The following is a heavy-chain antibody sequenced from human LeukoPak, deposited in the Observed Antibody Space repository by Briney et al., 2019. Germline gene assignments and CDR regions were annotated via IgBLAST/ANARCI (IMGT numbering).Heavy chain of an antibody. Sequence: GASVKVSCKVSGYTLTELSMHWVRQAPGKGLEGMGGSDPEDGETIYAQKFQGRVTMSEDTSTDTAYMELSSLRSEDTAVYYRATGSKGSYYYDSSTYDYWGQGTLVTVSS. J-gene: IGHJ4*02. V-gene: IGHV1-24*01. CDR1: GYTLTELS. CDR3: ATGSKGSYYYDSSTYDY. CDR2: SDPEDGET. D-gene: IGHD3-22*01.